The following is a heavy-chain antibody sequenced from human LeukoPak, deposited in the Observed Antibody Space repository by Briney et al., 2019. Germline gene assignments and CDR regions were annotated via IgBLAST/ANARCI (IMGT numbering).Heavy chain of an antibody. J-gene: IGHJ3*02. D-gene: IGHD3-10*01. V-gene: IGHV4-39*07. CDR1: GVSISSGSNY. CDR2: IYSSGST. CDR3: ARSDGYGLVGI. Sequence: SETLSLICRVSGVSISSGSNYWGWIRQPPGKTLEWIGSIYSSGSTYYNSSLKSRVIILIDTAKNHFSLNLSSVTAADTAVYYCARSDGYGLVGIWGQGTMVTVSS.